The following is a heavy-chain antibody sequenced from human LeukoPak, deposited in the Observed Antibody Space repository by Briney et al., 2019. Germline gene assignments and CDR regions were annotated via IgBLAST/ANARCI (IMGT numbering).Heavy chain of an antibody. D-gene: IGHD5-24*01. J-gene: IGHJ4*02. CDR1: GGSISSYY. CDR2: IYNSGNT. Sequence: PSETLSLTCSVSGGSISSYYWSWIRQSPENGLEWIGYIYNSGNTNYNLCLKSRVTISADTSKNQFSLKLTSVTAADTAVYYCARYRGTYGYYFDYWGQGKLVIVSS. V-gene: IGHV4-59*01. CDR3: ARYRGTYGYYFDY.